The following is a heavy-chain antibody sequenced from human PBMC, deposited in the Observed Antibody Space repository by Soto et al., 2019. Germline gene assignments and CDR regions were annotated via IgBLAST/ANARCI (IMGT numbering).Heavy chain of an antibody. Sequence: ASVKVSCKASGYTFTSYDINWVRQATGQGLEWMGWMNPNSGNTGYAQKFHGRVTMTRNTSISTAYMELSSLRSEDTAVYYCARGPAAVPAAMSAPDYYYYYKDVSGKGPAVTV. V-gene: IGHV1-8*01. CDR2: MNPNSGNT. D-gene: IGHD2-2*01. CDR1: GYTFTSYD. CDR3: ARGPAAVPAAMSAPDYYYYYKDV. J-gene: IGHJ6*03.